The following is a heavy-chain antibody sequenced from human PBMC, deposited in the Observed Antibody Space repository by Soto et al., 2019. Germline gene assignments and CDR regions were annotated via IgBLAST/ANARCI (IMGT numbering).Heavy chain of an antibody. Sequence: GGSLRLSCAASGFTFSSYAMHWVRQAPGKGLEWVAVISYDGSNKYYADSVKGRFTISRDNSKNTLYLQMNSLRAEDTAVYYCARRVEAAGLDYLGQGTLVTVSS. CDR2: ISYDGSNK. D-gene: IGHD6-25*01. J-gene: IGHJ4*02. CDR3: ARRVEAAGLDY. V-gene: IGHV3-30-3*01. CDR1: GFTFSSYA.